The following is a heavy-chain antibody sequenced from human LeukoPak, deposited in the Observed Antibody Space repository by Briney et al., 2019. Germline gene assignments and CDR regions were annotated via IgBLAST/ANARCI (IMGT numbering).Heavy chain of an antibody. V-gene: IGHV4-59*01. Sequence: PSETLSLTCTVSGGSISSYYWSWIRQPPGKGLEWIGYIYYSGSTNYNPSLKSRVTISVDTSKNQFSLKLSSVTAADTAVYYCARAGEGAAAGPDYNWFDPWGQGTLVTVSS. CDR1: GGSISSYY. CDR2: IYYSGST. CDR3: ARAGEGAAAGPDYNWFDP. J-gene: IGHJ5*02. D-gene: IGHD6-13*01.